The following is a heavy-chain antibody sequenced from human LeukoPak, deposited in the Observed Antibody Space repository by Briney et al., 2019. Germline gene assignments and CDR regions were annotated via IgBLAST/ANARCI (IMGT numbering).Heavy chain of an antibody. CDR1: GFTFDDYA. D-gene: IGHD3-22*01. V-gene: IGHV3-9*01. CDR3: AKSPLIDSSGYPYYFDY. Sequence: GGSLRLSCAASGFTFDDYAMHWVRQAPGKGLEWVSGISWNSGSIGYADSVKGRFTISRDNAKNSLYLQMNSLRAEDTALYYCAKSPLIDSSGYPYYFDYWGQGTLVTVSS. CDR2: ISWNSGSI. J-gene: IGHJ4*02.